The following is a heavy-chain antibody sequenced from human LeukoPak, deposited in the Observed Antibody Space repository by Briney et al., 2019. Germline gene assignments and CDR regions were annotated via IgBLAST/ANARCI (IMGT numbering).Heavy chain of an antibody. CDR1: GFTFSSYA. V-gene: IGHV3-23*01. Sequence: GGSLRLSCAASGFTFSSYAMSWVRQAPGKGLEWVSAISGSGGSTYYADSVKGRFTISRDNSKNTLYLQMNSLRAEDTAVYYCAKPSDSGYSYGPDVDYWGQGTLVTVSS. D-gene: IGHD5-18*01. CDR3: AKPSDSGYSYGPDVDY. J-gene: IGHJ4*02. CDR2: ISGSGGST.